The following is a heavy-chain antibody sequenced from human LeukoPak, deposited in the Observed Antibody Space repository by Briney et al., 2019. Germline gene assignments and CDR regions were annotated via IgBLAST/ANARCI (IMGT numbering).Heavy chain of an antibody. D-gene: IGHD3-9*01. J-gene: IGHJ4*02. CDR3: AKEPHMLTGYYTDYFDY. CDR1: GFTFSSYA. CDR2: ISYDGSNK. Sequence: PGRALRLSCAASGFTFSSYAMHWVRQAPGKGLEWVAVISYDGSNKYYADSVKGRFTISRDNSKNTLYLQMNSLRAEDTAVYFCAKEPHMLTGYYTDYFDYWGQGTLVTVSS. V-gene: IGHV3-30*04.